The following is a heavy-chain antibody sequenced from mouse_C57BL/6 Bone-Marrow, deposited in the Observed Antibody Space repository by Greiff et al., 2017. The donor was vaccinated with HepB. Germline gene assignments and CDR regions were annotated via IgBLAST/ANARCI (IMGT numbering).Heavy chain of an antibody. CDR2: INPNNGGT. V-gene: IGHV1-26*01. CDR1: GYTFTDYY. CDR3: ARDRWRYAMDY. D-gene: IGHD2-3*01. Sequence: VQLQQSGPELVKPGASVKISCKASGYTFTDYYMNWVKQSHGKSLEWIGDINPNNGGTSYNQKFKGKATLTVDKSSSTAYMELRSLTSEDSAVYYCARDRWRYAMDYWGQGTAVTVSS. J-gene: IGHJ4*01.